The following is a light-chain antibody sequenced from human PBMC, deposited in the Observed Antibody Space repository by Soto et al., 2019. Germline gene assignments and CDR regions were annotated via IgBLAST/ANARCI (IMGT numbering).Light chain of an antibody. Sequence: QITPFPSTPSASVGDRVTITCPASQSISSWLAWYQQKPGKAPKLLIFDASSLESGTPSRFSGRRSGTQFTLTINGLQPDDFATYYCQQYDNYKPLTFGGGTKVDIK. CDR3: QQYDNYKPLT. CDR1: QSISSW. V-gene: IGKV1-5*01. CDR2: DAS. J-gene: IGKJ4*01.